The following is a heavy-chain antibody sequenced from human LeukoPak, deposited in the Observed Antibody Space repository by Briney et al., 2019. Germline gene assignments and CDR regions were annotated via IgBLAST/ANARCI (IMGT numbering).Heavy chain of an antibody. CDR2: ISYDGSNK. CDR1: GFTFSSYA. Sequence: GGSLRLSCAASGFTFSSYAMHWVRQAPGKGLEWVAVISYDGSNKYYADSVKGRFTISRDNSKNTLYLQMNSLRAEDTAVYYCARELPHGNWGLDYWGQGTLVTVSS. CDR3: ARELPHGNWGLDY. J-gene: IGHJ4*02. V-gene: IGHV3-30-3*01. D-gene: IGHD7-27*01.